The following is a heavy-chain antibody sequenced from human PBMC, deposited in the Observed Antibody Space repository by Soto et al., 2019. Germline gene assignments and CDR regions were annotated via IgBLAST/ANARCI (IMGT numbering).Heavy chain of an antibody. CDR3: ARDLTYYDFWSGYYIPYFAY. J-gene: IGHJ4*02. D-gene: IGHD3-3*01. V-gene: IGHV1-18*04. CDR2: ISAYNGNT. CDR1: GYTFTSYG. Sequence: QVQLVQSGAEVKKPGASVKVSCKASGYTFTSYGISWVRQAPGQGLEWMGWISAYNGNTNYAQKLQGRVTMTTDTSTSTAYMELRSLRSDDTAVYYCARDLTYYDFWSGYYIPYFAYWGQGTLVTVSS.